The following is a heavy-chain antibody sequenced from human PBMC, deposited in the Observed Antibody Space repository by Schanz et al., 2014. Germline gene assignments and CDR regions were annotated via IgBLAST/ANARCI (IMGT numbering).Heavy chain of an antibody. CDR1: GFTFSSYA. CDR2: ISGTTTYT. Sequence: QVQLVESGGGLVKPGGSLRLSCAASGFTFSSYAMSWVRQAPGKGLEWVSYISGTTTYTNYADSVKGRFTISRNNAKNALNLLRNNLTAIYSAVNYGAREQIMAASGRVDYWGHGTLVTVSS. J-gene: IGHJ4*01. D-gene: IGHD2-8*01. V-gene: IGHV3-11*05. CDR3: AREQIMAASGRVDY.